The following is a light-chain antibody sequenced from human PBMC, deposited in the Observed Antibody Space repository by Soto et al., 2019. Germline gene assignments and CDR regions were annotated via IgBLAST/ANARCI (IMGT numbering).Light chain of an antibody. J-gene: IGLJ3*02. V-gene: IGLV2-11*01. CDR3: SSYGGNDWV. Sequence: QSALTQPRSVSGSPGQSVTISCTGTTSDVGGYEYVSWYQQYPGKAPKLLIYHVVQRPSGVPDRFSGSKSGTTASLTVSGLQAEDEADYHCSSYGGNDWVFGGGTKVTVL. CDR2: HVV. CDR1: TSDVGGYEY.